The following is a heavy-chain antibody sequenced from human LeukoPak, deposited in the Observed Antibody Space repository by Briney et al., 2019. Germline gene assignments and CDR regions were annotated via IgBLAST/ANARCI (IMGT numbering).Heavy chain of an antibody. J-gene: IGHJ4*02. Sequence: SETLSLTCTVSGGSVSSYYWIWIPQPPGKGLEWIGYVYNSGNTNYNPSLKSRVTMSVDTSKNQFSLKLSSLTAADTAVYYCARGSSSGYGSGSYYREFDSWGQGTVVTVSS. V-gene: IGHV4-59*02. CDR1: GGSVSSYY. CDR2: VYNSGNT. D-gene: IGHD3-10*01. CDR3: ARGSSSGYGSGSYYREFDS.